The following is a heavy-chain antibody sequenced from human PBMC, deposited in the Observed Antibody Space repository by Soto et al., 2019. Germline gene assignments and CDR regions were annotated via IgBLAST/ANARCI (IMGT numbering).Heavy chain of an antibody. CDR1: GFAFSSYA. Sequence: GSLRLSCAASGFAFSSYAMSWVRQAPGKGLQFVSAIAGDGITTYYADSVKGRFTISRDNSKNRLYLQMSSLRAEDMAVYFCVKGGYKYNYAAFDIWGQGTTVTVSS. J-gene: IGHJ3*02. CDR2: IAGDGITT. D-gene: IGHD1-1*01. V-gene: IGHV3-64*02. CDR3: VKGGYKYNYAAFDI.